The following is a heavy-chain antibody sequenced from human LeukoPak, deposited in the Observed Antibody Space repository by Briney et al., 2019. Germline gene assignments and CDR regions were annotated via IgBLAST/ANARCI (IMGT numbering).Heavy chain of an antibody. D-gene: IGHD6-13*01. Sequence: PSETLSLTCTVSGGSISSSTYCWGWIRQPPGKGLEWIGNIYYSGSTYYNPSLKSRVTISVDTSKNQFSLKLSSVTAADTAVYYCARTTQQLNYYYYYMDVWGKGTTVTVSS. CDR1: GGSISSSTYC. V-gene: IGHV4-39*01. CDR3: ARTTQQLNYYYYYMDV. CDR2: IYYSGST. J-gene: IGHJ6*03.